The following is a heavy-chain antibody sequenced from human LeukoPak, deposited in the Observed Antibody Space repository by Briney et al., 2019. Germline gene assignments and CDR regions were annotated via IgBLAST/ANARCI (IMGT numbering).Heavy chain of an antibody. Sequence: GGSLRLACAASGFTFSAYAMSWVRQAPGKGLEWVSTISSRGTSTYYAGSVKGRFTISRDTSKNTLYLQMNSLSAEDTAVYSCAKFLVSDPTDLDIFDSWGQGTMVTVSS. D-gene: IGHD3-9*01. CDR1: GFTFSAYA. V-gene: IGHV3-23*01. CDR3: AKFLVSDPTDLDIFDS. J-gene: IGHJ4*02. CDR2: ISSRGTST.